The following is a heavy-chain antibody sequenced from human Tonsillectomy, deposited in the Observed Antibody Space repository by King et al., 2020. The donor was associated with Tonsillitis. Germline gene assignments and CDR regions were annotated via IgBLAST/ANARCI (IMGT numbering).Heavy chain of an antibody. CDR3: AKDHTVVVGIGVDAFDI. J-gene: IGHJ3*02. V-gene: IGHV3-30*02. CDR2: IRYDGSNK. CDR1: GFTFSSYG. Sequence: HVQLVESGGGVVQPGGSLRLSCAASGFTFSSYGMHWVRQAPGKGLEWVAFIRYDGSNKYYADSVKGRFTISRDNSKNTLYLQMNRLRADDTAVYYCAKDHTVVVGIGVDAFDIWGQGTMVTVSS. D-gene: IGHD3-22*01.